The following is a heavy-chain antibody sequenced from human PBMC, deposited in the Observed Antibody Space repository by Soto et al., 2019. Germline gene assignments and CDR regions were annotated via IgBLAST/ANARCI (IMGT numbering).Heavy chain of an antibody. CDR2: INHSGST. V-gene: IGHV4-34*01. D-gene: IGHD6-6*01. CDR1: GGSFSGYY. Sequence: ETLSLTCAVYGGSFSGYYWSWIRQPPGKGLEWIGEINHSGSTNYNPSLKSRVTISVDTSKNQFSLKLSSVTAADTAVYYCARVRGREYSSSSFDFDYWGQGTLVTVSS. J-gene: IGHJ4*02. CDR3: ARVRGREYSSSSFDFDY.